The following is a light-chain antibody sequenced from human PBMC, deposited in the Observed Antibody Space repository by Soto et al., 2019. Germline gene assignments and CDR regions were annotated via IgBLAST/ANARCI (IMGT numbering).Light chain of an antibody. J-gene: IGKJ1*01. V-gene: IGKV3-11*01. Sequence: EIVLTQSPATLSLSPGERATLSCRASQSVRSSLAWYQQRTGQAPRLLIFDASNRATGSPARFNGSGSGTDFTLTISSLEPEDFVVYYCQQRSNWPGTCGQGTKVEI. CDR1: QSVRSS. CDR2: DAS. CDR3: QQRSNWPGT.